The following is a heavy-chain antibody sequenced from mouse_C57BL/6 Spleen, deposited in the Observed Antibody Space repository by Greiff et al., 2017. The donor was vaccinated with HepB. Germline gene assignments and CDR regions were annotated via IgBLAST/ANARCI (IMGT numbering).Heavy chain of an antibody. Sequence: QVQLQQPGAELVKPGASVKLSCKASGYTFTSYWMHWVKQRPGQGLEWIGRLHPSDSDTNYNQKFKGKATLTVDKSSSTAYMQLSSLTSEDSAVYYCAIEIYDYDSYWGQGTTLTVSS. V-gene: IGHV1-74*01. J-gene: IGHJ2*01. CDR2: LHPSDSDT. CDR3: AIEIYDYDSY. CDR1: GYTFTSYW. D-gene: IGHD2-4*01.